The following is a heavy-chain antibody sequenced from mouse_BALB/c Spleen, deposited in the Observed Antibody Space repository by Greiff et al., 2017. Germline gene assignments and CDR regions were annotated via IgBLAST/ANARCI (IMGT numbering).Heavy chain of an antibody. CDR1: GFTFSSFG. V-gene: IGHV5-17*02. Sequence: EVKVVESGGGLVQPGGSRKLSCAASGFTFSSFGMHWVRQAPEQGLEWVAYISSGSSTIYYADTVKGRFTISRDNPKNTLFLQMTSLRSEDTAMYYCARSNSRAMDYWGQGTSVTVSA. J-gene: IGHJ4*01. CDR2: ISSGSSTI. D-gene: IGHD2-5*01. CDR3: ARSNSRAMDY.